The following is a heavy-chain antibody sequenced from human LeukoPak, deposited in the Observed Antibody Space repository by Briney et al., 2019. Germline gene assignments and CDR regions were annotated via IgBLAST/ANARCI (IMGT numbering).Heavy chain of an antibody. Sequence: GASVKVSCKASGYTFTSYAMHWVRQAPGQRLEWMWRINCNGGGTSYAQKFQGRVTMTRDTSISTAYMELDRLTSDDTAVYYCARDYGPYPGCSWFDPWGQGTLVTVSS. CDR2: INCNGGGT. V-gene: IGHV1-2*06. CDR1: GYTFTSYA. J-gene: IGHJ5*02. D-gene: IGHD2-21*01. CDR3: ARDYGPYPGCSWFDP.